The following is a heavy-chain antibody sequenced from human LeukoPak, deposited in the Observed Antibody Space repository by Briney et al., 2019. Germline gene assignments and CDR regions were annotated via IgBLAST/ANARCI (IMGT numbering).Heavy chain of an antibody. D-gene: IGHD1-26*01. J-gene: IGHJ4*02. CDR3: ARGVGGSYNYFDY. CDR1: GGAFSSYA. V-gene: IGHV1-69*13. Sequence: SVKVSCKASGGAFSSYAISWVRQAPGQGLEWMGGIIPIFGTANYAQKFQGRVTITADESTSTAYMELSSLRSEDTAVYYCARGVGGSYNYFDYWGQGTLVTVSS. CDR2: IIPIFGTA.